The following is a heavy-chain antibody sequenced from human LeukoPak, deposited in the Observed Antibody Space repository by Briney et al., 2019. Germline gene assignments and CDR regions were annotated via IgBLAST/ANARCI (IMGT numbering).Heavy chain of an antibody. D-gene: IGHD2-15*01. CDR2: IYHSGST. CDR3: ARAPVYVATWRRTPDAFDI. CDR1: GGSVSSGGYY. V-gene: IGHV4-30-2*01. J-gene: IGHJ3*02. Sequence: SETLSLTCTVSGGSVSSGGYYWSWIRQPPGKGLEWIGYIYHSGSTYYNPSLKSRVTISVDRSKNQFSLKLSSVTAADTAVYYCARAPVYVATWRRTPDAFDIWGQGTMVTVSS.